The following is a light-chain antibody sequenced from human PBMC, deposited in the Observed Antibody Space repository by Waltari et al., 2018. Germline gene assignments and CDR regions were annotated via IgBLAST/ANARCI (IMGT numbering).Light chain of an antibody. Sequence: DIQMTQSPSSVSASVGDTVTLTCRTSQSISNWVAWYQQKPGKAPNLLIYGASSLQSGVPPRFSGSGSGTDFTLTISGLQPEDFATYYCQQSYSTPPITFGQGTRLEIK. CDR1: QSISNW. CDR3: QQSYSTPPIT. J-gene: IGKJ5*01. V-gene: IGKV1-12*01. CDR2: GAS.